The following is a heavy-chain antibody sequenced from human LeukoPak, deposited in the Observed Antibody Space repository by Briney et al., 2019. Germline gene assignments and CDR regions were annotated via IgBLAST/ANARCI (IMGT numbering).Heavy chain of an antibody. V-gene: IGHV3-49*04. CDR3: TRAGYSYYYDSSGKIDY. Sequence: GGSLRLSCTASGFTLGDYAMSWVRQAPGKGLEWVGFIRSKAYGGTTEYAASVKGRFTISRDDSKSIAYLQMNSLKTEDTAVYYCTRAGYSYYYDSSGKIDYWGQGTLATVSS. CDR1: GFTLGDYA. J-gene: IGHJ4*02. D-gene: IGHD3-22*01. CDR2: IRSKAYGGTT.